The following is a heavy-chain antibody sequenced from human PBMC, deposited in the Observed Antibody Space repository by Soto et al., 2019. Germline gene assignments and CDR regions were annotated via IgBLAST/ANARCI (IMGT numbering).Heavy chain of an antibody. Sequence: GGSLRLSCAASGFTFISYGMHWVLQAPCKGLEWVAVIWYDGSNKYYADSVKGRFTISRDNSKNTLYLQMNSLRAEDTAVYYCARDFRYFDWPFDFWGQGTLVTVSS. D-gene: IGHD3-9*01. CDR1: GFTFISYG. V-gene: IGHV3-33*01. CDR3: ARDFRYFDWPFDF. CDR2: IWYDGSNK. J-gene: IGHJ4*02.